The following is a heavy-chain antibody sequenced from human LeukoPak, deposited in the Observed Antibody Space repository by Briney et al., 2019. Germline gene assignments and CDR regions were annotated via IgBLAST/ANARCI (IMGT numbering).Heavy chain of an antibody. J-gene: IGHJ4*02. V-gene: IGHV4-59*08. CDR1: GGSISSSY. CDR3: ARSNARDGYNFDY. D-gene: IGHD5-24*01. CDR2: FYYSGAT. Sequence: SETLSLTCAVSGGSISSSYWSWMRQSPGKGLEWIGYFYYSGATNYNPSLKSRVTISVDTSKTQLSLKMTSMTAADTAVYYCARSNARDGYNFDYWGQGTLVTVSS.